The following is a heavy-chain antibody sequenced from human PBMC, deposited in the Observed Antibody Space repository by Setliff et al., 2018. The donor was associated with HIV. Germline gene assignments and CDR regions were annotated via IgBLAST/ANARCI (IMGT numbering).Heavy chain of an antibody. CDR1: GYSFTSYW. V-gene: IGHV5-51*01. D-gene: IGHD1-26*01. J-gene: IGHJ4*02. CDR2: IYPGDSDT. Sequence: GESLKISCKGSGYSFTSYWIDWVRQMPGKGLEWMGIIYPGDSDTRYSPSFQGQVTISADKSISTAYLQWSSLKASDTAMYYCARHAGNGLGAMGYFDYWGQGALVPSPQ. CDR3: ARHAGNGLGAMGYFDY.